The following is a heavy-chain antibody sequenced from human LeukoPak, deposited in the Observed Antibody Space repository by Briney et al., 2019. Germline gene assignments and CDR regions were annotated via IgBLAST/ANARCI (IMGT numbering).Heavy chain of an antibody. CDR1: GGTFSIYA. Sequence: GASVKVSCKSSGGTFSIYAISWVRQAPGQGLEWLGRIIPILGIANYAQKFQGRGTITADKPTSTAYMELSSLRSEDTAVYYCARSSIAAPGAAFDPWGQGTLVTVSS. CDR2: IIPILGIA. J-gene: IGHJ5*02. CDR3: ARSSIAAPGAAFDP. D-gene: IGHD6-6*01. V-gene: IGHV1-69*04.